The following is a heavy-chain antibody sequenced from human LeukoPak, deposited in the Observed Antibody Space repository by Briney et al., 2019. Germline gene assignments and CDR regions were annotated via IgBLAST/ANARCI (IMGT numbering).Heavy chain of an antibody. D-gene: IGHD6-13*01. J-gene: IGHJ6*03. Sequence: PSETLSLTCTVSGDSITGYYWGWIRQPPGKGLEWIGNIYYTGNTYYNASLKSRVTISVDTSKNQFSLKLSSVTAADTAVYYCARDMSSSWYNYYYYYYMDVWGKGTTVTVSS. CDR3: ARDMSSSWYNYYYYYYMDV. CDR2: IYYTGNT. CDR1: GDSITGYY. V-gene: IGHV4-39*07.